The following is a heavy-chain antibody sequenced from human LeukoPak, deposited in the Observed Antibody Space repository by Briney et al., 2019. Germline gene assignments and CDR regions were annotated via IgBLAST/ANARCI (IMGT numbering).Heavy chain of an antibody. CDR1: GFTFSSYT. J-gene: IGHJ4*02. CDR3: ASNVAIGYCTNGVCGG. D-gene: IGHD2-8*01. Sequence: GGSLRLSCAASGFTFSSYTMHWVRQAPGKGLEWVSAISGSGGSTYYADSVKGRFTISRDNSKNTLYLQMNSLRAEDTAVYYCASNVAIGYCTNGVCGGWGQGTLVTVSS. CDR2: ISGSGGST. V-gene: IGHV3-23*01.